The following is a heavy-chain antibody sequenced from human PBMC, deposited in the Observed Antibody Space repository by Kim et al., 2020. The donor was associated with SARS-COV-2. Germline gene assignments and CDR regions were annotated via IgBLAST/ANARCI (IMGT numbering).Heavy chain of an antibody. CDR2: VGQDGHVR. CDR3: ARHSGTYPYALDV. CDR1: GVTFSSHW. Sequence: GGSLRLSCVASGVTFSSHWIAWVRQAPGKGLEWVANVGQDGHVRNYIDSVKGRFTMSRDNAKNSLHLQMDSLGAEDTAIYYCARHSGTYPYALDVWGQGT. V-gene: IGHV3-7*05. J-gene: IGHJ3*01. D-gene: IGHD1-26*01.